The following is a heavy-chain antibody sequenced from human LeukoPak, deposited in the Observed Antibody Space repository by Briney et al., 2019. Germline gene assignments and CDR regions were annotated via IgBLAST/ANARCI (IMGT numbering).Heavy chain of an antibody. Sequence: SETLSLTCTVSGGSISRYYWGWIRQPAGKGLEWIGRIYTSGSTNYNPSLKSRVTMSVDTSKNQFSLKLSSVTAADTAVYYCARGRGITMIREDYFDYWGQGTLVTVSS. J-gene: IGHJ4*02. D-gene: IGHD3-22*01. CDR2: IYTSGST. V-gene: IGHV4-4*07. CDR1: GGSISRYY. CDR3: ARGRGITMIREDYFDY.